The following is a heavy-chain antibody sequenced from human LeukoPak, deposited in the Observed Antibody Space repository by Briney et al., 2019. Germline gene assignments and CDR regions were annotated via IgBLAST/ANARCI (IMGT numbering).Heavy chain of an antibody. Sequence: ASVKVSCKASGYTFTGYYMHWVRQAPGQGLEWMGWINPNSGGTNYAQKFQGRVTKTTDTSTSTAYMELRSLRSDDTAVYYCARDGRGSGSYGDYWGQGTLVTVSS. CDR1: GYTFTGYY. CDR2: INPNSGGT. D-gene: IGHD1-26*01. V-gene: IGHV1-2*02. CDR3: ARDGRGSGSYGDY. J-gene: IGHJ4*02.